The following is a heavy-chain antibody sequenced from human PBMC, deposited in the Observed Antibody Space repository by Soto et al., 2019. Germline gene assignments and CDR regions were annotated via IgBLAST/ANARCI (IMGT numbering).Heavy chain of an antibody. V-gene: IGHV1-18*04. J-gene: IGHJ4*02. CDR3: ARHRFNYYDDTVYYYFDY. Sequence: GASVKVSCKASGYSFTSYGISWVRQAPGQGPERMGWISGHNGNTNHPQSLQGRVTMTTDTSRNTAYMELRSLRSDDTAVYYCARHRFNYYDDTVYYYFDYWGQGTLVTVSS. D-gene: IGHD3-22*01. CDR1: GYSFTSYG. CDR2: ISGHNGNT.